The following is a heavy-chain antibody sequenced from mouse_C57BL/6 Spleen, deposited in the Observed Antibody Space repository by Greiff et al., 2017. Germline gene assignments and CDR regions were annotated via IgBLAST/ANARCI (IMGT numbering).Heavy chain of an antibody. D-gene: IGHD1-1*01. Sequence: QVQLQQPGAELVKPGASVKLSCKASGYTFTSYWMHWVKQRPGQGLEWIGMIHPNSGSTNYNEKFKSKATLTVDKSSSTAYMQLSSLTSEDSAVYYCAVITTVVEGLLDYWGQGTTLTVSS. J-gene: IGHJ2*01. CDR2: IHPNSGST. V-gene: IGHV1-64*01. CDR1: GYTFTSYW. CDR3: AVITTVVEGLLDY.